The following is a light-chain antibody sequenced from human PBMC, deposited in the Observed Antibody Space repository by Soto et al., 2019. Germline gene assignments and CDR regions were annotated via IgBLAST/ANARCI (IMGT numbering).Light chain of an antibody. V-gene: IGKV3-20*01. CDR1: QSVRSTY. J-gene: IGKJ2*01. Sequence: VLTQSPGTLSLSPGERATLSCKAGQSVRSTYLAWYQQKPGQAPRLLIYGGSNRATCIQDRFRGSGSGTDFTLTISRLEPDDSAVYYCQQYDNTPMYTFGQGTKLEIK. CDR2: GGS. CDR3: QQYDNTPMYT.